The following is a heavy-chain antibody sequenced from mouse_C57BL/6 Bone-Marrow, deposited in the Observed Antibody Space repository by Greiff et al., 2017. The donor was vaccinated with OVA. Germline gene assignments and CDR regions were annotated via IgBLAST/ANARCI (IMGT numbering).Heavy chain of an antibody. CDR3: TREGYYGYGAMDY. V-gene: IGHV1-15*01. CDR2: IDPETGGT. Sequence: VNLVESGAELVRPGASVTLSCKASGYTFTDYEMHWVKQTPVHGLEWIGAIDPETGGTAYNQKFKGKAILTADKSSSTAYMELRSLTSEDSAVYYCTREGYYGYGAMDYWGQGTSVTVSS. D-gene: IGHD2-2*01. J-gene: IGHJ4*01. CDR1: GYTFTDYE.